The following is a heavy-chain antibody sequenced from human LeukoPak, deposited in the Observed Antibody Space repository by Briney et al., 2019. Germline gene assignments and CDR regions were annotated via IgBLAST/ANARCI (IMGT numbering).Heavy chain of an antibody. Sequence: SQTLSLTCAISGDSVSSNSAAWNWIRQSPSRGLEWLGRTYYRSKWYNDYAVSLKSRITINPDTSKNQFSLQLNSVTPEDTAVYYCARDLGDIVVVIETWPDYWGQGTLVTVSS. D-gene: IGHD2-21*01. CDR1: GDSVSSNSAA. V-gene: IGHV6-1*01. J-gene: IGHJ4*02. CDR3: ARDLGDIVVVIETWPDY. CDR2: TYYRSKWYN.